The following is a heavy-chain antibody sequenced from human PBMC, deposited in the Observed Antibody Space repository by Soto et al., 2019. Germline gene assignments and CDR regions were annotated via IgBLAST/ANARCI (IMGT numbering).Heavy chain of an antibody. Sequence: GSLRLSCAASGFTFSSYWMHWVRQAPGKGLVWVSRINSDGSSTSYADSVKGRFTISRDNAKNTLYLQMNSLRAEDTAVYYCARARTGTTLLSYYYYGMDVWGQGTTVTVSS. CDR1: GFTFSSYW. D-gene: IGHD1-7*01. CDR3: ARARTGTTLLSYYYYGMDV. CDR2: INSDGSST. V-gene: IGHV3-74*01. J-gene: IGHJ6*02.